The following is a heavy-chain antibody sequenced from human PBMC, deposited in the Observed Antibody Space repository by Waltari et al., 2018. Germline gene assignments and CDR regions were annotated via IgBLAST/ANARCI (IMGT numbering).Heavy chain of an antibody. D-gene: IGHD3-22*01. J-gene: IGHJ6*02. V-gene: IGHV3-30*01. CDR1: GFTFSSYA. Sequence: QVQLVESGGGVVQPGRSLRLSRAASGFTFSSYAMHWVRQAPGKGLEWVAVISYDGSNKYYADSVKGRFTISRDNSKNTLYLQMNSLRAEDTAVYYCARDLRYYDSSGYFTYGMDVWGQGTTVTVSS. CDR2: ISYDGSNK. CDR3: ARDLRYYDSSGYFTYGMDV.